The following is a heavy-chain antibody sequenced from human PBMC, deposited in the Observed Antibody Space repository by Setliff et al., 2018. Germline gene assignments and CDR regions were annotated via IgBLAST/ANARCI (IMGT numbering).Heavy chain of an antibody. V-gene: IGHV3-48*03. J-gene: IGHJ4*02. D-gene: IGHD4-17*01. CDR3: AGARGDYVLDF. CDR2: ISSSGSTE. Sequence: GVLRLSCAASGFIFSSHEMNWVRQAPGKGLEWVSYISSSGSTENYADSVKGRFTISTDNGRNTLYLQMTSQGIDDTAFYYCAGARGDYVLDFWGQGTLVTVSS. CDR1: GFIFSSHE.